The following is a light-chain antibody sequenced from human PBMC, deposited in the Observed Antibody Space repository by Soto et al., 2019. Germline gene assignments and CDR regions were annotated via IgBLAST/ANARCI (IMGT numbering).Light chain of an antibody. Sequence: DLQMTQSPSPLSASVADRVTITCRASQGISHYLGWYQQKPGKVPKLLIYAASTLQSGVPSPFSGSGSGTDFTLTISSLQPEDVATYYCQKYNSAPLTFGQGTKVEIK. CDR1: QGISHY. J-gene: IGKJ1*01. CDR3: QKYNSAPLT. V-gene: IGKV1-27*01. CDR2: AAS.